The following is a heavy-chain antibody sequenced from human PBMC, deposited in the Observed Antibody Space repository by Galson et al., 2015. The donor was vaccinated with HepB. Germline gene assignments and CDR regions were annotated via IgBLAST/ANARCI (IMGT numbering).Heavy chain of an antibody. D-gene: IGHD4-23*01. CDR3: ARERSHNAYGGNPANAFDI. Sequence: SLTCTVSGGSISSYYWTWIRQSPGKGLEWIGYIYNSGNTNYNPSLKSRVTISVDTSKNQFSLKLSSVTAADTAVYFRARERSHNAYGGNPANAFDIWGQGTMVTVSS. V-gene: IGHV4-59*01. CDR2: IYNSGNT. J-gene: IGHJ3*02. CDR1: GGSISSYY.